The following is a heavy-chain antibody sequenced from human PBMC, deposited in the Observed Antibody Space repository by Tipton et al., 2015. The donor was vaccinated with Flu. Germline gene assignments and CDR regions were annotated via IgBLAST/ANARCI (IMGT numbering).Heavy chain of an antibody. CDR2: IYSGEDT. D-gene: IGHD2-15*01. Sequence: SLRLSCVASGLTVGDNYMTWVRQSPGKGLEWISVIYSGEDTQYADSVKGRFTISRDNSKNTVYLVMNRLRVEDTAVYYCARDTGGYCTSSSCLPRFDYWGQGALVTVSS. CDR1: GLTVGDNY. V-gene: IGHV3-53*01. CDR3: ARDTGGYCTSSSCLPRFDY. J-gene: IGHJ4*02.